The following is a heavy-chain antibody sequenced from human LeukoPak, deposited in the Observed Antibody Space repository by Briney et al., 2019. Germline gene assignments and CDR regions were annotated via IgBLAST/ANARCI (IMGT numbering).Heavy chain of an antibody. CDR3: ARTLYYFDY. CDR2: INHSGST. V-gene: IGHV4-34*01. J-gene: IGHJ4*02. Sequence: SETLSLTCAVYGGSFSGYYWSWIRQPPGKGLEWNGEINHSGSTNYNPSLKSRVTISVDTSKDQFSLTLSSVTAADTAVYYCARTLYYFDYWGQGTLVTVSS. CDR1: GGSFSGYY.